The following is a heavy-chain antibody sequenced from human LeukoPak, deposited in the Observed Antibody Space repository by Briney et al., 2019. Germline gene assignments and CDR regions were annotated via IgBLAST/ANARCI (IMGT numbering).Heavy chain of an antibody. CDR3: ARQNDYGDYEVDY. J-gene: IGHJ4*02. CDR2: IKQDGSEK. D-gene: IGHD4-17*01. V-gene: IGHV3-7*01. Sequence: GGSLRLSCAAAGFTFSSYWVSWVRQAPGKGLEWVANIKQDGSEKYYVDSVKGRFTISRDNAKSSLYLQMNSLRAEDTAVYYCARQNDYGDYEVDYWGQGTLVTVSS. CDR1: GFTFSSYW.